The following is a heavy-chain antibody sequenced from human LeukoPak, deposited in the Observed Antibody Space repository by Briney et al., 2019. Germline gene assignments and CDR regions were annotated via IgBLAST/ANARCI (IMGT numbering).Heavy chain of an antibody. Sequence: ASVKVSCKASGYTFTSYDINWVRQATGQGLEWMGWMNPNSGSTSYAEKFQGRVTMTRDTSTSTVYMELSSLRSEDTAVYYCARGGNYYDSSGYYKYWGQGTLVTVSS. J-gene: IGHJ4*02. CDR2: MNPNSGST. CDR3: ARGGNYYDSSGYYKY. CDR1: GYTFTSYD. V-gene: IGHV1-8*01. D-gene: IGHD3-22*01.